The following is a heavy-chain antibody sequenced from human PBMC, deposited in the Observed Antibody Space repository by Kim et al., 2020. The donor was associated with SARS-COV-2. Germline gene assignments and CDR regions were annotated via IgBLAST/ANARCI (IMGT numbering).Heavy chain of an antibody. CDR2: VYSSGST. CDR1: GASVTSDS. D-gene: IGHD2-2*01. J-gene: IGHJ6*03. Sequence: SETLSLTCTVSGASVTSDSWSWVRQAPGKGLEWIGYVYSSGSTVYNPSLKSRVTLAVDTSKNQVSLKLTSVTAADTAMYFCARRIKVVASYGSYYMDVWG. V-gene: IGHV4-4*08. CDR3: ARRIKVVASYGSYYMDV.